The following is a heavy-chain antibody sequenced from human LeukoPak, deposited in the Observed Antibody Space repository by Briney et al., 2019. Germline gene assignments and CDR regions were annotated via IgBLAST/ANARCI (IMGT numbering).Heavy chain of an antibody. V-gene: IGHV3-30-3*01. CDR3: ARGDSSGYYRYGMDV. CDR2: ISYDGSNK. J-gene: IGHJ6*02. D-gene: IGHD3-22*01. CDR1: GFTFSSYA. Sequence: GGSLRLSCAASGFTFSSYAMHWVRQAPGKGLGWVAVISYDGSNKYYADSVKGRFTISRDNSKNTLYLQMNSLRAEDTAVYYCARGDSSGYYRYGMDVWGQGTTVTVSS.